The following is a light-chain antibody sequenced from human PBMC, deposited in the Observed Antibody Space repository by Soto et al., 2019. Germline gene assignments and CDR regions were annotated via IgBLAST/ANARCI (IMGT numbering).Light chain of an antibody. CDR2: DAS. CDR3: QQYKSYWT. V-gene: IGKV1-5*01. Sequence: DIQLTQSPSTLSASVGDRVTITCRASQSVDSCLDWYQQKPGKGPQVLIYDASTLESGVPSRFSGSGSGTEFTLTISSPQPDDFATYYCQQYKSYWTFGQGTKVAIK. CDR1: QSVDSC. J-gene: IGKJ1*01.